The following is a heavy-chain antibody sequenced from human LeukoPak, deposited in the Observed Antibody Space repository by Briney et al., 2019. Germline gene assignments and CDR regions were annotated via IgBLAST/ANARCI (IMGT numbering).Heavy chain of an antibody. Sequence: GGSLRLSSAASGFTFCSYAVSWVRQAPGKGLEWVSAISGSGGSTYYADSVKGRFTISRDNSKNTLYLQMNSLRAEDTAVYYCAKVINYDSSGSDYWGQGTLVTFSS. D-gene: IGHD3-22*01. V-gene: IGHV3-23*01. CDR3: AKVINYDSSGSDY. CDR1: GFTFCSYA. CDR2: ISGSGGST. J-gene: IGHJ4*02.